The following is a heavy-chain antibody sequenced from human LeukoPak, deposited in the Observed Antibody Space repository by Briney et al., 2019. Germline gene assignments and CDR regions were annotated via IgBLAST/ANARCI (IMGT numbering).Heavy chain of an antibody. V-gene: IGHV3-23*01. CDR2: ISGSGGST. CDR3: AKGQTWFGESSDY. J-gene: IGHJ4*02. D-gene: IGHD3-10*01. Sequence: GGSLRLSCAASGFTFSSYAVSWVRQAPGKGLEWVSAISGSGGSTYYADSVRGRFTISRDNSKNTLYLQMNSLRAEDTAVYYCAKGQTWFGESSDYWGQGTLVTVSS. CDR1: GFTFSSYA.